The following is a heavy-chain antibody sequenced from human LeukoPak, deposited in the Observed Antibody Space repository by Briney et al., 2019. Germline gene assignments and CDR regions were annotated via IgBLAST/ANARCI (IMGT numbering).Heavy chain of an antibody. CDR1: GGSISSFY. Sequence: SETLSLTCTVSGGSISSFYWSWLPQPPGKGLEWIGYLYYSGSTDYNPSLKSRVTISVDTSKNQLSLKLSSVTAADTAVYYCARTYYDFWSGYYSSAGYYFDYWGQGTLVTVSS. D-gene: IGHD3-3*01. V-gene: IGHV4-59*08. CDR3: ARTYYDFWSGYYSSAGYYFDY. CDR2: LYYSGST. J-gene: IGHJ4*02.